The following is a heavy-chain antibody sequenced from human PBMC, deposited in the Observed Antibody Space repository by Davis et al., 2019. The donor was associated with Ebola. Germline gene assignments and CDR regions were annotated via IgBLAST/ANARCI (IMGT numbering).Heavy chain of an antibody. CDR1: GSSYG. CDR3: ARDRYDSSGYYWSYNWFDP. V-gene: IGHV1-18*04. Sequence: ASVKVSCKASGSSYGISWVRQAPGQGLEWMGWIRTYNGDTRYAQKLQGRVTMTTDTSTSTAYMELRSLRSDDTAVYYCARDRYDSSGYYWSYNWFDPWGQGTLVTVSS. CDR2: IRTYNGDT. D-gene: IGHD3-22*01. J-gene: IGHJ5*02.